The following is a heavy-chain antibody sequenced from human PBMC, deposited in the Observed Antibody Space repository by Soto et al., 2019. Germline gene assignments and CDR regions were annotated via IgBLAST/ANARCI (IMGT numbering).Heavy chain of an antibody. V-gene: IGHV3-49*04. J-gene: IGHJ6*02. Sequence: GGSLRLSCTFSGFTSDDYDYALTWVRQAPGKGLQWLGLIRGSTYGGTTEYAASVKGRFTISRDDSKGIAYLQMNSLKAEDTAVYYCSRDGDFYGLDVWGQGTTGTVSS. CDR3: SRDGDFYGLDV. CDR1: GFTSDDYDYA. D-gene: IGHD3-3*01. CDR2: IRGSTYGGTT.